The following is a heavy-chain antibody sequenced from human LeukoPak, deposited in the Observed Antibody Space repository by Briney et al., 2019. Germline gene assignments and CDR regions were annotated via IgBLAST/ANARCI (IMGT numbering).Heavy chain of an antibody. CDR1: GGSFSGYY. D-gene: IGHD2-15*01. V-gene: IGHV4-34*01. Sequence: PSETLSLPCAVYGGSFSGYYWSWIRQPPGKGLEWIGEINNSGSTNYNPSLKSRVTISVDTSKNQFSLKLSSVTAADTAVYYCARLGYCSGGSCYSYYYYMDVWGTGTTVTVSS. J-gene: IGHJ6*03. CDR3: ARLGYCSGGSCYSYYYYMDV. CDR2: INNSGST.